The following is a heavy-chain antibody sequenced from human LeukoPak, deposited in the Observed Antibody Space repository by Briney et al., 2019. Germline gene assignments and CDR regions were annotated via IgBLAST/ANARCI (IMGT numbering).Heavy chain of an antibody. D-gene: IGHD1-7*01. CDR2: ISSSSSYI. J-gene: IGHJ6*03. CDR1: GFTFSSYS. Sequence: PGGSLRLSCAASGFTFSSYSMNWVRQAPGKGLEWVSSISSSSSYIYYADSVKGRFTISRDNSKNTLFLQMNSLRAEDTAVYYCAKRRGLELLYYYYMDVWGKGTTVTVSS. CDR3: AKRRGLELLYYYYMDV. V-gene: IGHV3-21*04.